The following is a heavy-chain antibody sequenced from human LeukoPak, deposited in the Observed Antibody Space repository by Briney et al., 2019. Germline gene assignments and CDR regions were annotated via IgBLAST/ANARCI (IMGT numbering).Heavy chain of an antibody. CDR1: GFTFSSYA. Sequence: GGSLRLSCAASGFTFSSYAMSWVRQAPGKGLEWVSYISGSGSTIYNADSVKGRFTISGDNAKDSVYLQMNSLGAEDTGVYYCASIWEAVGGFWGQGILVTVSS. D-gene: IGHD6-19*01. V-gene: IGHV3-48*03. J-gene: IGHJ4*02. CDR3: ASIWEAVGGF. CDR2: ISGSGSTI.